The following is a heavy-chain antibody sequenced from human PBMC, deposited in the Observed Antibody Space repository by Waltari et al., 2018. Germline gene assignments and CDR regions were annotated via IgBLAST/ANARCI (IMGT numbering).Heavy chain of an antibody. CDR1: GASLTTSY. CDR2: MFHSGSK. J-gene: IGHJ4*02. CDR3: VRETEDTAAGGHMFVDF. V-gene: IGHV4-59*12. D-gene: IGHD3-10*01. Sequence: QVHLQESGPGLVKPSETLTLTCTVSGASLTTSYWTWIRQPPGKGLDWIGYMFHSGSKTYNPSLQGRASISVDTSKNQFSLRLTSVTAADTAVYFWVRETEDTAAGGHMFVDFWGQGAPVTVSA.